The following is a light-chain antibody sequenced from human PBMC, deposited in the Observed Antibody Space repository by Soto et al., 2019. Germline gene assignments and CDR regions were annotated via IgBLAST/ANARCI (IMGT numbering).Light chain of an antibody. CDR3: QQYYSYAWT. CDR1: QSISSW. J-gene: IGKJ1*01. Sequence: DIQMTQSPSILSASVGDRVTITCRASQSISSWLAWYQQKPGKAPKLLIYDASSLESGVPSRFSGIGSGTEFTLTITSLQPDDFATYYCQQYYSYAWTFGQGTKVEIK. CDR2: DAS. V-gene: IGKV1-5*01.